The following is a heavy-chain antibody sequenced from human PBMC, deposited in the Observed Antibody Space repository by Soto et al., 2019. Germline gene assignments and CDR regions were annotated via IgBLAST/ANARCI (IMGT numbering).Heavy chain of an antibody. J-gene: IGHJ6*03. CDR2: INSDGRST. V-gene: IGHV3-74*01. Sequence: GGSLRLSCAASGFTFSSYWMHWVRQAPGKGLVWVSRINSDGRSTTYADSVKGRFTISRDNAKNTLFLQMNSLRAEDTAMYYCARESAARYCCDTNCYLPMDVLCKGTTLTVSS. D-gene: IGHD2-2*01. CDR1: GFTFSSYW. CDR3: ARESAARYCCDTNCYLPMDV.